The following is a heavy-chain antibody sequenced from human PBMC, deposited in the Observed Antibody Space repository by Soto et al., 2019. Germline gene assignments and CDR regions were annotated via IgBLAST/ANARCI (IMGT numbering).Heavy chain of an antibody. CDR3: ARSRGYSGFPYYYGMDV. D-gene: IGHD5-12*01. CDR1: GGSISSYY. CDR2: IYYSGST. Sequence: SETLSLTCTVSGGSISSYYWSWIRQPPGKGLEWIGYIYYSGSTNYNPSLKSRVTISVDTSKNQFSLKLSSVTAADTAVYYCARSRGYSGFPYYYGMDVWGQGTRSPSP. V-gene: IGHV4-59*01. J-gene: IGHJ6*02.